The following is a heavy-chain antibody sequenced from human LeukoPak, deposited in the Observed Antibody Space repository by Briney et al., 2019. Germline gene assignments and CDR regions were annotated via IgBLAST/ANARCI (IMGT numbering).Heavy chain of an antibody. J-gene: IGHJ6*02. CDR2: ISSSSSYI. D-gene: IGHD3-10*01. Sequence: PGGSLRLSCTASGFTFSSYSINWVRQAPGKGLEWVSSISSSSSYIYYADSVEGRFTISRVNAKNSLYLQMNSLRAEDTAVYYCARTMVRGVIITSDYYYGMDVWGQGTTVTVSS. CDR1: GFTFSSYS. V-gene: IGHV3-21*01. CDR3: ARTMVRGVIITSDYYYGMDV.